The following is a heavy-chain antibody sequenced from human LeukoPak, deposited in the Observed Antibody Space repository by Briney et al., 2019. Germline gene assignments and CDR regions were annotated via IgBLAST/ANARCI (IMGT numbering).Heavy chain of an antibody. D-gene: IGHD5-24*01. CDR3: ARDRYGDGFAHLDY. V-gene: IGHV1-2*02. CDR1: GYTFTSYA. Sequence: ASAKVSCKASGYTFTSYAIHWVRQAPGQGLEWMGWITPSGGTNYPQKLQGRVAITWDTSITTAYMDLSRLTSDDTAVYYCARDRYGDGFAHLDYWGREPWSPSPQ. J-gene: IGHJ4*02. CDR2: ITPSGGT.